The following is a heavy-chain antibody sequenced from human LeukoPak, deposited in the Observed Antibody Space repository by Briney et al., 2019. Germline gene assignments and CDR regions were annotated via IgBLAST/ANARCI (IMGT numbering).Heavy chain of an antibody. J-gene: IGHJ4*02. CDR3: ARDVDIVATMSRYYFDY. CDR2: INPSGGST. Sequence: VASVKVSCKASGYTFTSYYTHWVRQAPGQGLEWMGIINPSGGSTSYAQKFQGRVTMTRDMSTSTVYMELSSLRSEDTAVYYCARDVDIVATMSRYYFDYWGQGTLVTVSS. V-gene: IGHV1-46*01. D-gene: IGHD5-12*01. CDR1: GYTFTSYY.